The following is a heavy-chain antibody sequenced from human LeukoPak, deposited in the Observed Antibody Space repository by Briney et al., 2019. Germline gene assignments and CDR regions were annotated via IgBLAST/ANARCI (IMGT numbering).Heavy chain of an antibody. Sequence: PGGSLRLSCAASGFTFSNYWMTWVRQAPGKGLEWVATIKDDGTDKYYVDSVKGRFIISRDNAKNSLYLQMNSLRAEDTALYYCARDPLRRYDYWGQGTLLTVSS. CDR1: GFTFSNYW. CDR3: ARDPLRRYDY. CDR2: IKDDGTDK. V-gene: IGHV3-7*01. J-gene: IGHJ4*02.